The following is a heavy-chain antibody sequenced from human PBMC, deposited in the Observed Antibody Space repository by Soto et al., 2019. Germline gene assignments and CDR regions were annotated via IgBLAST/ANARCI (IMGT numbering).Heavy chain of an antibody. CDR2: IFSNDEK. CDR1: GFSLSNARMG. V-gene: IGHV2-26*01. CDR3: ARIQLYSSSGNLWFDP. D-gene: IGHD6-6*01. J-gene: IGHJ5*02. Sequence: SGPTLVNPTETLTLTCTVSGFSLSNARMGVSWIRQPPGKALEWLAHIFSNDEKSYSTSLKSRLTISKDTSKSQVVLTMTNMDPVDTATYYCARIQLYSSSGNLWFDPWGQGTLVTVS.